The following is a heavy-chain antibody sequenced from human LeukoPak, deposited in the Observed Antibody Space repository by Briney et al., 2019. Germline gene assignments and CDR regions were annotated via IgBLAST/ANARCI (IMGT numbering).Heavy chain of an antibody. CDR2: INPNSGGT. V-gene: IGHV1-2*02. CDR1: GYTFTGYY. CDR3: ARGHIMGAPYGTDY. Sequence: ASVKVSCKASGYTFTGYYMHWVRQAPGQGLEWMGWINPNSGGTNYAQKFQGRVTMTRDTSISTAYMELSRLRSDDTAVYYCARGHIMGAPYGTDYWGQGTLVTVSS. D-gene: IGHD1-26*01. J-gene: IGHJ4*02.